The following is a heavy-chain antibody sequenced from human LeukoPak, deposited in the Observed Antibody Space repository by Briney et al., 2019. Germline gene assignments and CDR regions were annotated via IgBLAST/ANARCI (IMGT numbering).Heavy chain of an antibody. CDR2: ISNSGGST. Sequence: GGSLRLSCAASGFTFSNAWMNWVRQAPGKGLEWVSIISNSGGSTYYADSVKGRFTISRDNSKNTLYLQMTSLRAEDMAVYYCAKDPCSGGSCYSADYWGQGTLVTVSS. D-gene: IGHD2-15*01. CDR1: GFTFSNAW. V-gene: IGHV3-23*01. J-gene: IGHJ4*02. CDR3: AKDPCSGGSCYSADY.